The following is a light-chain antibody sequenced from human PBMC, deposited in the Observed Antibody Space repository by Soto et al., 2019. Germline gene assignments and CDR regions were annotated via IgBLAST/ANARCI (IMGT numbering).Light chain of an antibody. V-gene: IGKV3-20*01. J-gene: IGKJ1*01. CDR1: QSVTSN. Sequence: ELVMTQSPGAVSVSPGERSTLSGRASQSVTSNVAWYQQKPGQAPRLLIYRASARATGVPARFSGSGSGTDFTLTISRLEPEDFAVYYCQQHGSSPQTFGQGTKVDIK. CDR3: QQHGSSPQT. CDR2: RAS.